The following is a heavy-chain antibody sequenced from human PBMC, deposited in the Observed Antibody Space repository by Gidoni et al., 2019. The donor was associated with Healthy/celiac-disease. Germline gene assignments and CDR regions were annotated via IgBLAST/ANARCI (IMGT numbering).Heavy chain of an antibody. J-gene: IGHJ4*02. Sequence: EVQLVESGGGLVQPGRSLRLSCAASGFTFDDYAMHWVRQAPGKGLEWVSGISWNSGSIGYADSVKGRFTISRDNAKNSLYLQMNSLRAEDTALYYCAKDISYGFKYYFDYWGQGTLVTVSS. CDR2: ISWNSGSI. V-gene: IGHV3-9*01. CDR1: GFTFDDYA. CDR3: AKDISYGFKYYFDY. D-gene: IGHD5-18*01.